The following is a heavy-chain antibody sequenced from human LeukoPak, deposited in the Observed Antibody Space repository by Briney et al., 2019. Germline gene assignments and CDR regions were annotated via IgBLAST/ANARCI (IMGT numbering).Heavy chain of an antibody. J-gene: IGHJ4*02. V-gene: IGHV3-64*01. D-gene: IGHD1-26*01. CDR1: GFTFSSYA. CDR3: AREISGSYYDYFDY. CDR2: ISSNGGST. Sequence: PGGSLRLSCAASGFTFSSYAMHWVRQAPGKGLEYVSAISSNGGSTYYANSVKGRFTISRDNSKNTLYLQMGSLRAEDMAVHYCAREISGSYYDYFDYWGQGTLVTVSS.